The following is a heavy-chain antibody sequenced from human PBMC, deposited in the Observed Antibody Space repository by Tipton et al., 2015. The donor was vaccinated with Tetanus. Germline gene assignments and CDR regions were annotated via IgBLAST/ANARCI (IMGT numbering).Heavy chain of an antibody. J-gene: IGHJ3*02. Sequence: SLRLSCAASGFSFSNFGMTWVRQVPGKGLEWVSSISYSGVHPYYADSVQGRFTISRDNSKNTLHLQMSSLRVEDTAVYYCARTRELGDAFDIWGQGTMVTVSS. D-gene: IGHD1-26*01. CDR1: GFSFSNFG. V-gene: IGHV3-23*01. CDR2: ISYSGVHP. CDR3: ARTRELGDAFDI.